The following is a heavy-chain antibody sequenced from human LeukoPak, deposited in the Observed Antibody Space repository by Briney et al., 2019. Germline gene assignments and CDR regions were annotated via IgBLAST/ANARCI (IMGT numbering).Heavy chain of an antibody. CDR2: MNPNSGNT. Sequence: GASVKVSCKASGYTFTSYDINWVRQATGLGPEWMGWMNPNSGNTGYAQKFQGRVTMTRNTSISTAYLELSSLTSEDMAVYYCARGPNKYDGGNSGSAWFDPWGQGSLVTVSS. CDR3: ARGPNKYDGGNSGSAWFDP. D-gene: IGHD4-23*01. V-gene: IGHV1-8*01. CDR1: GYTFTSYD. J-gene: IGHJ5*02.